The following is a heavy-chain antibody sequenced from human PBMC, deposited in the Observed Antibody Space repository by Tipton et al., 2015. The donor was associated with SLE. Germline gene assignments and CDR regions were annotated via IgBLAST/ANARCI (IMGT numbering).Heavy chain of an antibody. CDR1: GGSFSGYY. CDR3: ARDCKIFGAVIGYYYYMDV. J-gene: IGHJ6*03. D-gene: IGHD3-3*01. V-gene: IGHV4-34*01. CDR2: INHSGST. Sequence: TLSLTCAVYGGSFSGYYWSWIRQPPGKGLEWIGEINHSGSTNYNPSLKSRVTISVDTSKNQFSLKLSSVTAADTAVYYCARDCKIFGAVIGYYYYMDVWGKGTTVTVSS.